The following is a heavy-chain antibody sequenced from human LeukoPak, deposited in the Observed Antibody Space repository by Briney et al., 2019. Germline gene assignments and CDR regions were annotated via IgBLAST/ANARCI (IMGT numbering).Heavy chain of an antibody. J-gene: IGHJ4*02. CDR3: ARGITMIVVLDY. Sequence: PGGSLRLSCAASGFTFDDYAMHWVRQAPGKGLEWVSGISWNSGSIGYADSVKGRFTISRDNSKNTLYLQMNSLRAEDTAVYYCARGITMIVVLDYWGQGTLVTVSS. CDR2: ISWNSGSI. V-gene: IGHV3-9*01. CDR1: GFTFDDYA. D-gene: IGHD3-22*01.